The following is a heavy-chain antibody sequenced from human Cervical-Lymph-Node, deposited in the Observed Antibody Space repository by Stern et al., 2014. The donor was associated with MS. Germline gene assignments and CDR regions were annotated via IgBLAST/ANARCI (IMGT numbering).Heavy chain of an antibody. D-gene: IGHD6-6*01. CDR1: GGTFSSYA. CDR2: IIPIFGTA. V-gene: IGHV1-69*01. CDR3: AAPARPDDYYYGMDV. Sequence: VQLEESGAEVKKPGSSVKVSCKASGGTFSSYAISWVRQAPGHGLEWMGGIIPIFGTANYAQKFQGRVTITADESTSTAYMELSSLRSEDTAVYYCAAPARPDDYYYGMDVWGQGTTVTVSS. J-gene: IGHJ6*02.